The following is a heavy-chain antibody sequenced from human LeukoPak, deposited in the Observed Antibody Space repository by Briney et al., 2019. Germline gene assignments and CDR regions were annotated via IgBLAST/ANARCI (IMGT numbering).Heavy chain of an antibody. Sequence: SQTLSLTCTVSSGSISSGGYYWSCVRQHPANVLEWIGYIYYTGSTYYNPSLKCRVTISLDTSKNQFTLKPSSVTAADTAVYYCARGPTAGTPVDYWGQGTLATVSS. CDR1: SGSISSGGYY. J-gene: IGHJ4*02. V-gene: IGHV4-31*03. CDR3: ARGPTAGTPVDY. CDR2: IYYTGST. D-gene: IGHD6-13*01.